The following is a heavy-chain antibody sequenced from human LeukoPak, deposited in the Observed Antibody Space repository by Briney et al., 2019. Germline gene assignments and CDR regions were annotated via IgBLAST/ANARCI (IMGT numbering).Heavy chain of an antibody. D-gene: IGHD2-2*01. CDR3: AKAIYCSSTSCSYYYYYMDV. Sequence: PGGSLRLSCAASGFTFSSYAMSWVRQAPGKGLEWVSAISGSGGSTYYADSVKGRFTISRDNSKNTLYLQMNSLRAEDTAVYYCAKAIYCSSTSCSYYYYYMDVWGKGTTVTVSS. CDR2: ISGSGGST. CDR1: GFTFSSYA. J-gene: IGHJ6*03. V-gene: IGHV3-23*01.